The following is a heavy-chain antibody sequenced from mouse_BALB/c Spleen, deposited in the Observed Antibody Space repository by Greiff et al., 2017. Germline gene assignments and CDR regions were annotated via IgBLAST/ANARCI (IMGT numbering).Heavy chain of an antibody. CDR2: INPSTGYT. Sequence: VQLQQSGAELAKPGASVKMSCKASGYTFTSYWMHWVKQRPGQGLEWIGYINPSTGYTEYNQKFKDKATLTADKSSSTAYMQLSSLTSEDSAVYYCARRAVVVDYWGQGTTLTVSS. D-gene: IGHD1-1*01. J-gene: IGHJ2*01. V-gene: IGHV1-7*01. CDR1: GYTFTSYW. CDR3: ARRAVVVDY.